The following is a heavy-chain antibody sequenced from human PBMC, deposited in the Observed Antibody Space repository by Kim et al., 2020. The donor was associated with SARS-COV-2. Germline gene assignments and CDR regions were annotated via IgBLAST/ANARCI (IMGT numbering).Heavy chain of an antibody. CDR3: VKDAIYTFDL. J-gene: IGHJ4*02. D-gene: IGHD2-2*02. V-gene: IGHV3-64*05. Sequence: EAATVKERLTISRDTSKNTLNIQMSSLRPEDTAMYYCVKDAIYTFDLWGQGTLVTVSS.